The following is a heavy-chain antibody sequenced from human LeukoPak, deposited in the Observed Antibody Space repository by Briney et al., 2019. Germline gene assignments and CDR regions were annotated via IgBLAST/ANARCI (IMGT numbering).Heavy chain of an antibody. J-gene: IGHJ4*02. V-gene: IGHV1-2*02. Sequence: ASVKVSCKASGYTFTGYYMHWVRQAPGQGLEWMGWINPNSGGTNYAQKFQGRVTMTRDTSTSTVYMELSSLRSEDTAVYYCAREAGATTGFDYWGQGTLVTVSS. D-gene: IGHD1-26*01. CDR2: INPNSGGT. CDR3: AREAGATTGFDY. CDR1: GYTFTGYY.